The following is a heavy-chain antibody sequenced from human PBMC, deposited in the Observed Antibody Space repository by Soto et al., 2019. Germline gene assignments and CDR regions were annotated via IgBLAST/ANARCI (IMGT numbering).Heavy chain of an antibody. CDR3: ARGPLPTGNYYYYGMDV. D-gene: IGHD1-26*01. CDR1: GFTFSSYD. J-gene: IGHJ6*02. V-gene: IGHV3-13*01. CDR2: IGTAGDT. Sequence: GGSLRLSCAASGFTFSSYDMHWVRQATGKGLEWVSAIGTAGDTYYPGSVKGRFTISRENAKNSLYLQMNSLRAEDTAVYYCARGPLPTGNYYYYGMDVWGQGTTVTVSS.